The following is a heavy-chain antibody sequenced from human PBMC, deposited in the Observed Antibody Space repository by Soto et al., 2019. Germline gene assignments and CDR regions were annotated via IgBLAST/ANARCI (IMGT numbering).Heavy chain of an antibody. D-gene: IGHD3-10*01. Sequence: LRLSSAASGFTFSSYWMIWVRQAPGKGLEWVANIKQDGSEKYYVDSVKGRFTISRDNAKNSLYLQMNSLRAEDTAVYYCARFYGSGSYHDYYYYGMDVWGQGTTVTVSS. CDR2: IKQDGSEK. V-gene: IGHV3-7*01. CDR3: ARFYGSGSYHDYYYYGMDV. J-gene: IGHJ6*02. CDR1: GFTFSSYW.